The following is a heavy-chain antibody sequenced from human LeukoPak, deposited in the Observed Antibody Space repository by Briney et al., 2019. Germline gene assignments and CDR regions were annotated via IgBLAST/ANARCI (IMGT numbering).Heavy chain of an antibody. CDR1: GYTFTSYY. CDR3: ARDSRVVRWLQLAVGDYFDY. J-gene: IGHJ4*02. Sequence: ASVKVSCKASGYTFTSYYMHWVRQAPGQGLEWMGIINPSGGSTGYAQKFQGRVTMTRDTSTSTVYMELSSLRSEDTAVYYCARDSRVVRWLQLAVGDYFDYWGQGTLVTVSS. CDR2: INPSGGST. D-gene: IGHD5-24*01. V-gene: IGHV1-46*01.